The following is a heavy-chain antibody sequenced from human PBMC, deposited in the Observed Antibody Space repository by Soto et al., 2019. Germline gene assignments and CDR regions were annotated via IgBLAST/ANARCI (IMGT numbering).Heavy chain of an antibody. J-gene: IGHJ5*02. D-gene: IGHD2-15*01. CDR2: ISAYNGNT. CDR1: GYTFTSYG. Sequence: ASVKVSCKASGYTFTSYGISWVRQAPGQGLEWMGWISAYNGNTNYAQKLQGRVTMTTDTSTSTAYMELRSLRSDDTAVYYCAREKCSGGSCYPNWFDLWGQGILVTVSS. CDR3: AREKCSGGSCYPNWFDL. V-gene: IGHV1-18*01.